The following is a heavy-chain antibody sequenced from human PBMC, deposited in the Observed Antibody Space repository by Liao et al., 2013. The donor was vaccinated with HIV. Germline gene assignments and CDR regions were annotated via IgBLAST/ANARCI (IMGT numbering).Heavy chain of an antibody. Sequence: QVQLQQWGAGLLKPSETLSLTCAVYGGSFSGYYWSWIRQPPGKGLEWIGEINHSGSTNYNPSLKSRVIISVDTSKNQFSLKLSSVTAADTAVYYCARSFNWGIDYWGQGTLVTVSS. V-gene: IGHV4-34*01. CDR2: INHSGST. J-gene: IGHJ4*02. CDR3: ARSFNWGIDY. D-gene: IGHD7-27*01. CDR1: GGSFSGYY.